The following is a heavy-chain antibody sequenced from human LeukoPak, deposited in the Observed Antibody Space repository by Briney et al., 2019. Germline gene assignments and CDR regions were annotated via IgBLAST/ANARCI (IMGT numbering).Heavy chain of an antibody. CDR1: GYIFTSYA. CDR3: ARGNWNDLYYFDS. J-gene: IGHJ4*02. V-gene: IGHV1-3*04. CDR2: INTGNGNT. D-gene: IGHD1-1*01. Sequence: GASVKVSCKASGYIFTSYAMHWVRQAPGQRLEWMGWINTGNGNTQYSQKFQGRVTITRDTSASTAYMELSSLRSEDTAVSYCARGNWNDLYYFDSWGQGTLVTVSS.